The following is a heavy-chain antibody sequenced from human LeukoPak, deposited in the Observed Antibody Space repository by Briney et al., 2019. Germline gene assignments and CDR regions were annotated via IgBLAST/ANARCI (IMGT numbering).Heavy chain of an antibody. CDR1: GFTFSSYA. Sequence: GGSLRLSCAATGFTFSSYAMSWVRQAPGKGLEWVSAISGSGGSTYYADSVKGRFTISRDNSKNTLHLQMNSLRAEDTAVYYCAKDREWGYSYGSNWFDPWGQGTLVTVSS. D-gene: IGHD5-18*01. J-gene: IGHJ5*02. CDR3: AKDREWGYSYGSNWFDP. V-gene: IGHV3-23*01. CDR2: ISGSGGST.